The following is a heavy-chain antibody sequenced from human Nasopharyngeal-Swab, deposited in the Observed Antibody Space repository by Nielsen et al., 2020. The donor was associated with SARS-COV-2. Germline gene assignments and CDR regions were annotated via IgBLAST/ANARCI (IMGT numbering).Heavy chain of an antibody. CDR1: GGSISSSSYY. V-gene: IGHV4-39*01. CDR3: ARVGPSSDYFDY. D-gene: IGHD6-6*01. Sequence: SETLSLTCTVSGGSISSSSYYWGWIRQPPGKGLEWIGSIYYSGSTYYNPSLKSRVTISVDTSKNQFSLKLCSVTAADTAVYYCARVGPSSDYFDYWGQGTLVTVSS. J-gene: IGHJ4*02. CDR2: IYYSGST.